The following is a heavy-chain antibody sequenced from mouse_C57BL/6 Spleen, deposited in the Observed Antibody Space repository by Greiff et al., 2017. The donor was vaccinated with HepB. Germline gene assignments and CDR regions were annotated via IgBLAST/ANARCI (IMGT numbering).Heavy chain of an antibody. CDR3: AVNYYGSGAY. Sequence: QVQLQQPGAELVKPGASVKLSCKASGYTFTSYWMQWVKQRPGQGLEWIGEIDPSDSYTNYNQKFKGKATLTVDTSSSTAYMQLSSLTSEDSAVYYCAVNYYGSGAYWGQGTLVTVSA. J-gene: IGHJ3*01. D-gene: IGHD1-1*01. CDR1: GYTFTSYW. V-gene: IGHV1-50*01. CDR2: IDPSDSYT.